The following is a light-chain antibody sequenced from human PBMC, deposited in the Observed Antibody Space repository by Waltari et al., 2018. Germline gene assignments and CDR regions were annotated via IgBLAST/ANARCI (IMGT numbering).Light chain of an antibody. CDR1: ILSKEY. CDR3: QSTDASETFV. V-gene: IGLV3-25*03. Sequence: SDELTQPPSVSVSPVQTARITCSGEILSKEYAYWYQHKPGQAPVLVIYKDSGRPSGIPDRLAGSSARTTVTLTISAVQAEDETAYYCQSTDASETFVFGTGTTVTVL. J-gene: IGLJ1*01. CDR2: KDS.